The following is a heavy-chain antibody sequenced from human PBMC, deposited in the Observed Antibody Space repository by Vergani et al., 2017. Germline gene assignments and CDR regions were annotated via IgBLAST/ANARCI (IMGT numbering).Heavy chain of an antibody. CDR2: IISIFGTA. Sequence: QVQLVQSGAEVKKPGSSVKVSCKASGGTFSSYAISWVRQAPGQGLEWMGGIISIFGTANYAQKFQGRVTITADKSTSTAYMELSSLRSEDTAVYYCARDVTMVRGVSSYGMDVWGQGTTVTVSS. V-gene: IGHV1-69*06. J-gene: IGHJ6*02. CDR1: GGTFSSYA. D-gene: IGHD3-10*01. CDR3: ARDVTMVRGVSSYGMDV.